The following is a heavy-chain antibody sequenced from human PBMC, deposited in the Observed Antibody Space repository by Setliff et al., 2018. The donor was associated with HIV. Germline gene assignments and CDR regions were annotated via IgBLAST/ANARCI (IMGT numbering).Heavy chain of an antibody. J-gene: IGHJ6*02. D-gene: IGHD6-19*01. CDR2: IIPAFGTA. Sequence: SVKVSCKASGGTFSASGFSWVRQAPGQGLEWMGGIIPAFGTADYAQKFHGRVTITADASTSTAYMELISLRSEDTAVYYCARGEGSGWDTVEENYYNLDVWGPGTTVTVSS. V-gene: IGHV1-69*13. CDR3: ARGEGSGWDTVEENYYNLDV. CDR1: GGTFSASG.